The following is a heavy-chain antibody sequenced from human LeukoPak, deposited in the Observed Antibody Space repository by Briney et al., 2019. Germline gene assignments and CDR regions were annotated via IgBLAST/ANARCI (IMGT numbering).Heavy chain of an antibody. CDR3: ARDLSWSGYPSGPDV. Sequence: GSSVKVSCKASGGTFSSYAISWVRQAPGQGLEWMGRIIPILGIANYAQKFQGRVTITADKSTSTAYMELSSLRSEDTALYYCARDLSWSGYPSGPDVWGQGTTVTVSS. J-gene: IGHJ6*02. V-gene: IGHV1-69*04. CDR2: IIPILGIA. CDR1: GGTFSSYA. D-gene: IGHD3-3*01.